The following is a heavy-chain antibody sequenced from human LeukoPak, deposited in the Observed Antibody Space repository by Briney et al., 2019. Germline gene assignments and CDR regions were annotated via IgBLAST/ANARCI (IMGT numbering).Heavy chain of an antibody. J-gene: IGHJ4*02. CDR1: EYTFTSYW. CDR3: ARSTSAYYSADY. Sequence: GESLKISCKGSEYTFTSYWIGWVRQTSDKGLELVAFIYPRDSDTRYNPSFQGQVTISADKSTNTAYLQWSSLQASDTAMYYCARSTSAYYSADYWGQGTLVTVSS. CDR2: IYPRDSDT. V-gene: IGHV5-51*01. D-gene: IGHD3-22*01.